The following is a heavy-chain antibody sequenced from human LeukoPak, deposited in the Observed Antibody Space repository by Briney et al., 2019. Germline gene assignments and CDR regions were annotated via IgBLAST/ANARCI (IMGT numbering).Heavy chain of an antibody. CDR2: ISWNSGSI. CDR1: GFTFDDYA. D-gene: IGHD3-10*01. CDR3: AKGKTIRGGVITY. V-gene: IGHV3-9*01. J-gene: IGHJ4*02. Sequence: TGGSLRLSCAASGFTFDDYAMHWVRQAPGKGLEWVSGISWNSGSIGYADSVKGRFTISRDNAKNSLYLQMNSLRAEDTALYYCAKGKTIRGGVITYWGQGTLVTVSS.